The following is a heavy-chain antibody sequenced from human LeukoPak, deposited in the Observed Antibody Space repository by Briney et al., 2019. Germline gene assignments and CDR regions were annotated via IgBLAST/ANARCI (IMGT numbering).Heavy chain of an antibody. CDR3: ARYYDPTVGDAFDI. Sequence: GGSLRLSCAASGFTFSSYGMHWVRQAPGKGLEWVAVIWYDGSNKYYADSVKGRFTISRDNSKNTLYLQMNSLRAEDTAVYYCARYYDPTVGDAFDIWGQGTMVTVSS. CDR1: GFTFSSYG. V-gene: IGHV3-33*01. J-gene: IGHJ3*02. D-gene: IGHD3-22*01. CDR2: IWYDGSNK.